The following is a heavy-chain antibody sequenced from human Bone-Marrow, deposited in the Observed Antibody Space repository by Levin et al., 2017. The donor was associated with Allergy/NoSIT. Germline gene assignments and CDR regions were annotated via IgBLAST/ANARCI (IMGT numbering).Heavy chain of an antibody. D-gene: IGHD3-22*01. CDR2: VSWNSATI. Sequence: SCVVSGLNFDDYAMHWVRQVPGKGLEWVSGVSWNSATIDYADSVKGRFTISRDNAKNSLYLQMNSLRAEDTALYYCARGDYERSGYLVWWGQGTLVTVSS. CDR1: GLNFDDYA. V-gene: IGHV3-9*01. J-gene: IGHJ4*02. CDR3: ARGDYERSGYLVW.